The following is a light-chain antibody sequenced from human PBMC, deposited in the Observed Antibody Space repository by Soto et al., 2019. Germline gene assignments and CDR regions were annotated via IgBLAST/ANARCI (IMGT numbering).Light chain of an antibody. Sequence: EVTLTQSPATLSMSPGERATLSCWASQSVRSDLAWYQQKPGQSPRLLIYGVSVRATGTPARFSGSGSGTEFTLTISSLQSEDFAMYYCQQYHDWPPLTFGGGTKVEIK. CDR2: GVS. V-gene: IGKV3-15*01. J-gene: IGKJ4*01. CDR3: QQYHDWPPLT. CDR1: QSVRSD.